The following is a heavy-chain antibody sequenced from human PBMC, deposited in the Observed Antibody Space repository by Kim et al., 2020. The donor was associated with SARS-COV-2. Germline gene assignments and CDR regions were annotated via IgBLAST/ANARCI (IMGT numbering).Heavy chain of an antibody. D-gene: IGHD4-17*01. J-gene: IGHJ5*02. CDR1: GGSVSSGSYY. Sequence: SETLSLTCTVSGGSVSSGSYYWSWIRQPPGKGLEWIGYIYYSGSTNYNPSLKSRVTISVDTSKNQFSLKLSSVTAADTAVYYCARSPPPAYGDYAYWFDPWGQGTLVTVSS. V-gene: IGHV4-61*01. CDR3: ARSPPPAYGDYAYWFDP. CDR2: IYYSGST.